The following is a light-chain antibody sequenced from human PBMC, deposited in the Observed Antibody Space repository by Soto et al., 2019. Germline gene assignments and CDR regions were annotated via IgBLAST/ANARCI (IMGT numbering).Light chain of an antibody. CDR1: QSVSNN. V-gene: IGKV3-15*01. J-gene: IGKJ1*01. CDR3: QQYNNWPPWT. CDR2: GAS. Sequence: EIVMTQSPATLSVSPGQRATLSCRASQSVSNNLAWYQQKAGQAPRLLIYGASTRATGIPARFSGSGSGTEFTLTLSSMQSEDFAGYYCQQYNNWPPWTFGQGTKVEIE.